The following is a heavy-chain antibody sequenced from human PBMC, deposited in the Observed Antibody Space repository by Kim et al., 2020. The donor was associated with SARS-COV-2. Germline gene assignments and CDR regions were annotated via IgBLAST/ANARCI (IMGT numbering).Heavy chain of an antibody. D-gene: IGHD1-26*01. CDR3: ARAYRTFDY. CDR2: NTI. V-gene: IGHV3-48*04. Sequence: NTIYYADSVKGRFTISRDNAKNSLYRQMNSLRAEDTAVYYCARAYRTFDYWGQGTLVPVSS. J-gene: IGHJ4*02.